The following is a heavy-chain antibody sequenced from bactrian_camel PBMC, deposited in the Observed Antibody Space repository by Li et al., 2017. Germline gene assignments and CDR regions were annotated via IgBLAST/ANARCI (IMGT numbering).Heavy chain of an antibody. CDR2: VDTYGLT. V-gene: IGHV3S53*01. D-gene: IGHD7*01. J-gene: IGHJ4*01. Sequence: HVQLVESGGGSVQPGGSLRLSCVVSGNTYTKYSMAWFRQAPGNEREGVASVDTYGLTHYIDSVKGRFTISLDNAKNTLFLQMNSLLPEDTAMYYCAADSRWWLGLQTKSYIHWGQGTQVTVS. CDR3: AADSRWWLGLQTKSYIH. CDR1: GNTYTKYS.